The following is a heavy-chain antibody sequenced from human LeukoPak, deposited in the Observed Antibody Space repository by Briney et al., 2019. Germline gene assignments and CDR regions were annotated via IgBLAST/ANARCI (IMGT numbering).Heavy chain of an antibody. J-gene: IGHJ6*02. CDR2: INHSGST. CDR3: ARVSGLYCSSTSCYRTRYYYYGMDV. D-gene: IGHD2-2*01. CDR1: GGSISSGDYY. V-gene: IGHV4-30-4*08. Sequence: PSQTLSLTCTVSGGSISSGDYYWSWIRQPPGKGLEWIGEINHSGSTNYNPSLKSRVTISVDTSKNQFSLKLSSVTAADTAVYYCARVSGLYCSSTSCYRTRYYYYGMDVWGQGTTVTVSS.